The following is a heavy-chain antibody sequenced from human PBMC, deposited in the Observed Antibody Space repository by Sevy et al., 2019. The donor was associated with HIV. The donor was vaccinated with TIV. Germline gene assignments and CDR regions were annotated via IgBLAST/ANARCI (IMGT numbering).Heavy chain of an antibody. V-gene: IGHV3-53*01. CDR2: IYSGGST. J-gene: IGHJ6*03. CDR3: ARGVRWVKTGGIAAAGYMDV. Sequence: GGSLRLSCAASGFTVSSNYMSWVRQAPGKGLEWVSVIYSGGSTYYADSVKGRFTISRDNSKNTLYLQMNGLRAEDTAVYYCARGVRWVKTGGIAAAGYMDVWGKGTTVTVSS. D-gene: IGHD6-13*01. CDR1: GFTVSSNY.